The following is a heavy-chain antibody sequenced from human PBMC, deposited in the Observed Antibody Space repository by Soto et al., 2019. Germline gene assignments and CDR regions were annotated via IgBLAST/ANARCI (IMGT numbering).Heavy chain of an antibody. D-gene: IGHD6-25*01. CDR2: IFHTGST. J-gene: IGHJ6*02. CDR3: ATLPRLDGMDV. V-gene: IGHV4-38-2*01. CDR1: GYSISSGHS. Sequence: SETLSLTCAVSGYSISSGHSWGWIRQPPGKGLEWIGSIFHTGSTYYNPSLKSRVTLSVDTPKNQFSLKLSSVTAADTAAYFCATLPRLDGMDVWGQGTTVTV.